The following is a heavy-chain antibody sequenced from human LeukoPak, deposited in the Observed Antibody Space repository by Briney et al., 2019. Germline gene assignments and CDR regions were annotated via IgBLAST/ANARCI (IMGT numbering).Heavy chain of an antibody. CDR2: ISSSSSYI. CDR3: ARDFITMIAGAFDI. D-gene: IGHD3-22*01. Sequence: GGSLRLSCAASGFTFSSYSMNWVRQAPGKGLEWVSSISSSSSYIYYADSVKGRFTISRDNAKNSLYLQMNSLRAEDTAVYYCARDFITMIAGAFDIWGQGTMVTVSS. V-gene: IGHV3-21*01. CDR1: GFTFSSYS. J-gene: IGHJ3*02.